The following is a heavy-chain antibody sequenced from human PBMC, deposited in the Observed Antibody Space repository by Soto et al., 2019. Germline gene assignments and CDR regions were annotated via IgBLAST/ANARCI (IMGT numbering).Heavy chain of an antibody. V-gene: IGHV4-31*03. J-gene: IGHJ4*02. CDR1: GGSISSGGYY. D-gene: IGHD2-15*01. CDR3: ARVVAATHNDC. Sequence: QVQLQESGPGLVKPSQTLSLTCTVSGGSISSGGYYWSWIRQLPGKVLEWIGYIYYSGSTYYNPSLKSRVTVSVGTSKNQFSLKLSSVTAADTAVYYCARVVAATHNDCWGQGALVTVSS. CDR2: IYYSGST.